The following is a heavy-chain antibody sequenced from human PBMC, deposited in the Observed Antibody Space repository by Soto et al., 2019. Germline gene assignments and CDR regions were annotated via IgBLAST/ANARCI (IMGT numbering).Heavy chain of an antibody. V-gene: IGHV3-23*01. CDR2: ISGSSGSS. D-gene: IGHD6-19*01. CDR1: GFTFCSYA. J-gene: IGHJ4*02. CDR3: AKRGPSGWYWDY. Sequence: GGSLRLSCAASGFTFCSYAMGWVRQAPGKGLEWVSAISGSSGSSYYADSVKGRFTISRDNSKNTLYLQMNSLRAEDTAVYYCAKRGPSGWYWDYWGQGTLVTVSS.